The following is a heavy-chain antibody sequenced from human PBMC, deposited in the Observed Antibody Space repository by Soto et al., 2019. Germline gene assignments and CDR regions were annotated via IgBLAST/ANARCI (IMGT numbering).Heavy chain of an antibody. Sequence: GGSLRLSCAASGFTFSSYSMNWVRQAPGKGLEWVSYISSSSSTIYYADSVKGRFTISRDNAKNSLYLQMNSLRAEDTAVYYCARDRYYDFWSGYYTPSPTGFDYWGQGTLVTVSS. V-gene: IGHV3-48*01. J-gene: IGHJ4*02. CDR1: GFTFSSYS. CDR3: ARDRYYDFWSGYYTPSPTGFDY. CDR2: ISSSSSTI. D-gene: IGHD3-3*01.